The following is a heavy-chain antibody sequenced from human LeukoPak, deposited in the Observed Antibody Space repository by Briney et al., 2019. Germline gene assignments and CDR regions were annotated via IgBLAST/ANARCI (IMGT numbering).Heavy chain of an antibody. D-gene: IGHD1-7*01. CDR2: INPSGGST. J-gene: IGHJ6*03. Sequence: APVKVSCKASGYTFTFYIMHWVRQAPGQGLEWMGIINPSGGSTTYAQKFQGRVTITRNTSISTAYMELSSLRSEDTAVYYCARAGITGTSYYYYMDVWGKGTTVTVSS. V-gene: IGHV1-46*01. CDR3: ARAGITGTSYYYYMDV. CDR1: GYTFTFYI.